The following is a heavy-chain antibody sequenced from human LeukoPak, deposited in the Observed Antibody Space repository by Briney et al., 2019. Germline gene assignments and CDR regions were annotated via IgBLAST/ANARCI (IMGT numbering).Heavy chain of an antibody. J-gene: IGHJ4*02. CDR3: ARVLSREGYFDY. Sequence: ASVKVSCKASGYTFTNYGINWVRQAPGQGLEWMGWISGYDGDINYAQRLQGRVTMTTDTSTSTAYMELRSLSSDDTAVYYCARVLSREGYFDYWGQGTLVTVSS. CDR2: ISGYDGDI. V-gene: IGHV1-18*01. CDR1: GYTFTNYG. D-gene: IGHD5-24*01.